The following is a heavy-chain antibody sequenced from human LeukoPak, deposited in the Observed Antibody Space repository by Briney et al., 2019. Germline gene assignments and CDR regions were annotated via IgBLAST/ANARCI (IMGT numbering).Heavy chain of an antibody. J-gene: IGHJ4*02. CDR2: ISSSSSYI. CDR3: ARGYSGNLFFDY. Sequence: PGGSLRLSCAASGFTFSSYSMNWVRQAPGKGLEWVSSISSSSSYIYYADSVKGRFTISRDNAKNSLYLQMNSLRAEDTAVYYCARGYSGNLFFDYWGQGTLVTVSP. D-gene: IGHD1-26*01. CDR1: GFTFSSYS. V-gene: IGHV3-21*01.